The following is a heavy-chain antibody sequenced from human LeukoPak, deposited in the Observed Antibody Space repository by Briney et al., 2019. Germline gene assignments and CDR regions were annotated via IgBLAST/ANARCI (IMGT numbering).Heavy chain of an antibody. V-gene: IGHV4-59*01. CDR1: GGSISSYS. Sequence: SETLSLTCTVSGGSISSYSWSWIRQPPGKGLEWIGYIYYSGSTNYNPSLKSRVTISVDASKNHFSLKLSSVTAADTAVYYCARDRSLGIIDYWGQGTLVTVSS. CDR2: IYYSGST. J-gene: IGHJ4*02. CDR3: ARDRSLGIIDY. D-gene: IGHD3-16*01.